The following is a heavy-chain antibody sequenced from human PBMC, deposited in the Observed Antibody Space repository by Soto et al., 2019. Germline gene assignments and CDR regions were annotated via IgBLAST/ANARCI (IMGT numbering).Heavy chain of an antibody. CDR3: ASSQPIAARPWGWFDP. CDR1: GGSISSSSYY. V-gene: IGHV4-39*02. CDR2: IYYSGST. J-gene: IGHJ5*02. Sequence: PSETLSLTCTVSGGSISSSSYYWGWIRQPPGKGLEWIGSIYYSGSTYYKQSLKSRVTISVDTSKNHFSLKLSSVTAADTAVYYCASSQPIAARPWGWFDPWGQGTLVTVSS. D-gene: IGHD6-6*01.